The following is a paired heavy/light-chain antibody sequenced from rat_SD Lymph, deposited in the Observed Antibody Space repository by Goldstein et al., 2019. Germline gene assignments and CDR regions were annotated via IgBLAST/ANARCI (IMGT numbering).Heavy chain of an antibody. D-gene: IGHD1-7*01. J-gene: IGHJ2*01. CDR3: ARRRYGDY. CDR2: ISSGSSYI. CDR1: GFTFSNYG. V-gene: IGHV5-34*01. Sequence: EVQLVESGGGLVQPGRSLKLSCVASGFTFSNYGMNWIRQAPGKGLEWVAYISSGSSYIYYAETVKGRFTISRDNAKNTLYLQMTSLRSEDTALYYCARRRYGDYWGQGVMVTVSS.
Light chain of an antibody. V-gene: IGKV22S2*01. CDR3: YQYNNGNT. Sequence: IQLTQSPSLLSASVGDRVTLSCKGSQNINNYLAWYQQKLGEAPKLLIYNTNSLQTGIPSRFSGSGSGTDYTLTISSLQPEDVATYFCYQYNNGNTFGAGTKLELK. CDR1: QNINNY. J-gene: IGKJ2-1*01. CDR2: NTN.